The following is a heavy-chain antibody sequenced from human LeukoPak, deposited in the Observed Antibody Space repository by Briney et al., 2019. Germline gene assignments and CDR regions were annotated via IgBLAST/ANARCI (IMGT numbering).Heavy chain of an antibody. V-gene: IGHV3-7*01. CDR1: GLTFRRYW. CDR2: INRDGSEK. J-gene: IGHJ4*02. D-gene: IGHD4-23*01. CDR3: ATDPRPDSGNFLGFDY. Sequence: GGSLRLSCVASGLTFRRYWMSWVRQAPGKGLEWVANINRDGSEKYYVDSVKGRFTISRDNSKNSLYLQMSSLRAEDAAVYYCATDPRPDSGNFLGFDYWGQGTLVTVSP.